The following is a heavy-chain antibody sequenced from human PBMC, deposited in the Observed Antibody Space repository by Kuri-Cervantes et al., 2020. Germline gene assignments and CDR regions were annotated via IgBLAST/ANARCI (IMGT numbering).Heavy chain of an antibody. CDR3: ARRSGGDY. Sequence: GESLKISCAASGFTFSSYAMSWVRQAPGKGLEWVSAISGSGGSTYYADSVKGRFTISRDNSKNTLYLQMNSLRAEDTAVYYCARRSGGDYWGQGTLVTVSS. J-gene: IGHJ4*02. V-gene: IGHV3-23*01. D-gene: IGHD1-26*01. CDR2: ISGSGGST. CDR1: GFTFSSYA.